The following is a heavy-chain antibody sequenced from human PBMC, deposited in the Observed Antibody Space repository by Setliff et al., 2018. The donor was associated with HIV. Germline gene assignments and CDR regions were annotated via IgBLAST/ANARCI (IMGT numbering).Heavy chain of an antibody. V-gene: IGHV3-23*01. CDR2: ISGSGDST. D-gene: IGHD2-15*01. Sequence: PGGSLRLSCAPSGFTFGSYAMSWVRQAPGKGLECVSVISGSGDSTFYADSLKGRFTISRDNSKNTLYLQMNSLRAEDTAVYYCAKTLPTLYPPHDYYFAMDVWGQGTTVTVSS. J-gene: IGHJ6*02. CDR3: AKTLPTLYPPHDYYFAMDV. CDR1: GFTFGSYA.